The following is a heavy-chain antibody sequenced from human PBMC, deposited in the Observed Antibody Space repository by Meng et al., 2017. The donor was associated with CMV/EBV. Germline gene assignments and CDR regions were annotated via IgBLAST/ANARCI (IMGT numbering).Heavy chain of an antibody. V-gene: IGHV1-69*12. D-gene: IGHD3-9*01. Sequence: QVPVGQVGAGVKKPGSSVKVSCKASGGTFSSYAISWVRQAPGQGLEWMGGIIPIFGTANYAQKFQGRVTITADESTSTAYMELSSLRSEDTAVYYCASADDIGMDYWGQGTLVTVSS. CDR2: IIPIFGTA. CDR3: ASADDIGMDY. CDR1: GGTFSSYA. J-gene: IGHJ4*02.